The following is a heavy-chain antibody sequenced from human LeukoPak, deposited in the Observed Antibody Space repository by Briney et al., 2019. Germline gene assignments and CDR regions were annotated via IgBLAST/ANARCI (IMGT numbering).Heavy chain of an antibody. CDR1: GGSISSGDYY. D-gene: IGHD2-15*01. J-gene: IGHJ5*02. CDR2: IYYSGRT. CDR3: AGHFYCSGGSCYSNWFDP. Sequence: PSETLSLTCTVSGGSISSGDYYWSWIRQPPGKGLEWIGYIYYSGRTYYNPSLNSRVTISVDTSKNQFSLKLSSVTAADTAAYYCAGHFYCSGGSCYSNWFDPWGQGTLVTVSS. V-gene: IGHV4-30-4*08.